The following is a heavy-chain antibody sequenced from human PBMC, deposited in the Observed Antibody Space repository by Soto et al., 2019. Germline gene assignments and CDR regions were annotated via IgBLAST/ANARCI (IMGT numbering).Heavy chain of an antibody. J-gene: IGHJ4*02. CDR1: GFTFSTYE. V-gene: IGHV3-48*03. D-gene: IGHD5-12*01. CDR2: ISSSGGIM. CDR3: VRDPNYDGSFDC. Sequence: HPGGSLRLSCAASGFTFSTYEMDWVRQAPGKGLEWVAYISSSGGIMYYADSVKGRFTVSRDNAKNSMYLQLNSLRADDTAVYYCVRDPNYDGSFDCWGQGTLVTVSS.